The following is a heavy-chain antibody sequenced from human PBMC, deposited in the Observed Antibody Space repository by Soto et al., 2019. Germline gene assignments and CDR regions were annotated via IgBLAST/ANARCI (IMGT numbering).Heavy chain of an antibody. J-gene: IGHJ3*01. Sequence: QVQLVESGGGVVQPGRSLRLSCAASGFTFSSYGMHWVRQAPGKGLEWVTLISYDGSNKYYVDSVKGRFTISRDNSKNTLDLQMDSLRTEDTAVYFCTRDFVYGDYVSAFDVWGQGTMVTVSS. D-gene: IGHD4-17*01. CDR3: TRDFVYGDYVSAFDV. CDR2: ISYDGSNK. V-gene: IGHV3-33*01. CDR1: GFTFSSYG.